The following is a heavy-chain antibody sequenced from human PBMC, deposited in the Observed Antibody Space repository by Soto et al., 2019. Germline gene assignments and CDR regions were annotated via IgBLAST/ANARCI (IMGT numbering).Heavy chain of an antibody. CDR2: IYWHDDK. V-gene: IGHV2-5*01. D-gene: IGHD3-16*01. CDR3: THRGGATVGLYYFDY. Sequence: SGPTLVNPTQTLTLTCTFSGFSLSTTGVGVSWIRQPPGKALEWLALIYWHDDKRYSPSLKSRLTITKDTSKNQVVLTMTNMDPVDTATYYCTHRGGATVGLYYFDYWGQGAPVTVSS. J-gene: IGHJ4*02. CDR1: GFSLSTTGVG.